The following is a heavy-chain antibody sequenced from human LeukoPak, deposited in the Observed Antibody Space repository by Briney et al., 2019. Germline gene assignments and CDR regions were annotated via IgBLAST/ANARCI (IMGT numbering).Heavy chain of an antibody. CDR3: ARVLGSGYHSDFDY. Sequence: PSQTLSLTCTVSGGSISSGDYYWSWIRQPPGKGLEWIGYIYYSGSTYYNPSLKSRVTISVDTSKNQFSLKLSSVTAADTAVYYCARVLGSGYHSDFDYWGQGTLVTVSS. J-gene: IGHJ4*02. CDR2: IYYSGST. CDR1: GGSISSGDYY. V-gene: IGHV4-30-4*01. D-gene: IGHD3-22*01.